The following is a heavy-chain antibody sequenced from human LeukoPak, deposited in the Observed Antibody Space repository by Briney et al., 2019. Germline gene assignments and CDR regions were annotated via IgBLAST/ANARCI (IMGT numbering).Heavy chain of an antibody. CDR2: MNPNSGNT. CDR3: ARARPYSYGYLGYWFDP. CDR1: GYTFTSYD. D-gene: IGHD5-18*01. V-gene: IGHV1-8*02. Sequence: ASVKVSCKASGYTFTSYDINWVRQATGQGLEWMGWMNPNSGNTGYAQKFQGRVTMTRNTSISTAYMELSSLRSEDTAVYYCARARPYSYGYLGYWFDPWGQGTLVTVSS. J-gene: IGHJ5*02.